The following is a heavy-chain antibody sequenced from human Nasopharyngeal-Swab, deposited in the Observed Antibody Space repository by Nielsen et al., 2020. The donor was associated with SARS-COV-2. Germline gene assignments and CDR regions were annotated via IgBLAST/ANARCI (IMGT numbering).Heavy chain of an antibody. CDR2: ISYDGSNK. CDR1: GFTFSSYA. V-gene: IGHV3-30*04. Sequence: GGSLRLSCAASGFTFSSYAMHWVRQAPGKGLEWVAVISYDGSNKYYADSVKGRFTISRDNSKNTLYLQMNSLRAEDTAVYYCAKESRNEGWELRYYFDYWGQGTLVTVSS. J-gene: IGHJ4*02. D-gene: IGHD1-26*01. CDR3: AKESRNEGWELRYYFDY.